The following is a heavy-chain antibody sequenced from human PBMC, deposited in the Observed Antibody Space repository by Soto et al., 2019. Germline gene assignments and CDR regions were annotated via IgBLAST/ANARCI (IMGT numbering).Heavy chain of an antibody. V-gene: IGHV3-30*18. CDR3: AKGLGQLERDYYYGMDV. D-gene: IGHD1-1*01. J-gene: IGHJ6*02. Sequence: VAVISYDGSNKYYADSVKGRFTISRDNSKNTLYLQMNSLRAEDTAVYYCAKGLGQLERDYYYGMDVWGQGTTVTVSS. CDR2: ISYDGSNK.